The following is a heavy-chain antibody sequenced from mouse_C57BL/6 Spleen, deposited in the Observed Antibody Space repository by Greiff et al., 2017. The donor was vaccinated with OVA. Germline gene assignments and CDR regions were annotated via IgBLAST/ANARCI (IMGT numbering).Heavy chain of an antibody. Sequence: QVQLQQSGAELVRPGASVTLSCKASGYTFTDYEMHWVKQTPVHGLEWIGAIDPETGGTSYNQKFKGKAILTADKSSSTAYMELRSLTSEDSAVYYSTERGIYYGYDVNYYDYWGQGTTLTVS. D-gene: IGHD2-2*01. CDR1: GYTFTDYE. CDR3: TERGIYYGYDVNYYDY. V-gene: IGHV1-15*01. J-gene: IGHJ2*01. CDR2: IDPETGGT.